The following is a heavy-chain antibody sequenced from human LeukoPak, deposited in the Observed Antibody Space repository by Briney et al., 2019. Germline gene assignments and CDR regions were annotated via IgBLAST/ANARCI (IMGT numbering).Heavy chain of an antibody. J-gene: IGHJ6*03. CDR3: ARRGYSYGYHYYYYMDV. Sequence: PGRSLRLSCAASGFTFSSYGMHWVRQAPGKGLEWVAAIWYDGSNKYYADSVKGRFNISRDNSKNTLYLQMNSLRAEDTAVYYSARRGYSYGYHYYYYMDVWGKGTTVTVSS. V-gene: IGHV3-33*01. CDR1: GFTFSSYG. D-gene: IGHD5-18*01. CDR2: IWYDGSNK.